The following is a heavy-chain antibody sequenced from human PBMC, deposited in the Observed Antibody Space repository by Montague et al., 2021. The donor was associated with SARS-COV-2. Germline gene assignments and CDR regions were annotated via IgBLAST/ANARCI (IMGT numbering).Heavy chain of an antibody. CDR3: ARVRYYGSGTSLGMDV. CDR1: GDSISSYY. J-gene: IGHJ6*02. D-gene: IGHD3-10*01. V-gene: IGHV4-59*01. CDR2: IYYSGST. Sequence: SETLSLTCTVSGDSISSYYWSWIRQPPGKGLEWIGYIYYSGSTNYNPSLKSRVTISVDTSKNQFSLKLSSVTAADTAVYYCARVRYYGSGTSLGMDVWGQGTTVTVSS.